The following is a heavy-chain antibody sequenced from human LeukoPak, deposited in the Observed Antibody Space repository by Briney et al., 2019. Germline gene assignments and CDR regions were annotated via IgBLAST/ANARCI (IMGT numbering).Heavy chain of an antibody. CDR1: GFTFDDYG. Sequence: GGSLRLFCAASGFTFDDYGMSWVRQAPGKGLEWVSGINWNGGSTGYADSVKGRFTISRDNAKNSLYLQMNSLRAEDTALYYCARSGTLLYYYMDVWGKGTTVTVSS. D-gene: IGHD2-21*02. CDR3: ARSGTLLYYYMDV. V-gene: IGHV3-20*04. CDR2: INWNGGST. J-gene: IGHJ6*03.